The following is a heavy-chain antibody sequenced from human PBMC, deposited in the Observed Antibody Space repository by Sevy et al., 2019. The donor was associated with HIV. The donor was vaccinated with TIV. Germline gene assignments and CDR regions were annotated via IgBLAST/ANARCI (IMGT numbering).Heavy chain of an antibody. CDR3: ARAMGV. V-gene: IGHV3-7*01. CDR2: INQDGSEI. CDR1: GISISSHW. J-gene: IGHJ6*02. Sequence: GGCLRLSCVGSGISISSHWMNWVRQSPGKGLEWVANINQDGSEIYYVDSVKGRFTISRENAKNSGYLQMHSLRVEDSGVYYCARAMGVWGHGTTVTVSS.